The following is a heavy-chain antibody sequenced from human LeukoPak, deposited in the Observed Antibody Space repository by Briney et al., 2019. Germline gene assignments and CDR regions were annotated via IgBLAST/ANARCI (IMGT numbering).Heavy chain of an antibody. CDR2: IYYSGST. D-gene: IGHD3-10*01. Sequence: GSLRLSCAASGFIFSDYYWGWIRQPPGKGLEWIGSIYYSGSTYYNPSLKSRVTISVDTSKNQFSLMLSSVTAADTAVYYCARRVIMSSSWFDPWGQGTLVTVSS. V-gene: IGHV4-38-2*01. J-gene: IGHJ5*02. CDR1: GFIFSDYY. CDR3: ARRVIMSSSWFDP.